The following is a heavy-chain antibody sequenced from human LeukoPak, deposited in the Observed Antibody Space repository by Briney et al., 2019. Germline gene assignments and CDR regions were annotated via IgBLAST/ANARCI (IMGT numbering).Heavy chain of an antibody. CDR3: ARQDYSNYVD. CDR1: GYTFISYY. V-gene: IGHV1-46*01. J-gene: IGHJ4*02. D-gene: IGHD4-11*01. CDR2: INPSGGNT. Sequence: APVKVSCKASGYTFISYYMHWVRQAPGQGLEWMGRINPSGGNTSYAQKFQGRVTMTRDTSTSTVYMELSSLRFEDTAVYYCARQDYSNYVDWGQGTLVTVSS.